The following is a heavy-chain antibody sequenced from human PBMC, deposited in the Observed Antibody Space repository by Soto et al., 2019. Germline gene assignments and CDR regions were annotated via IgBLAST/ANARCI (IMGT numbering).Heavy chain of an antibody. J-gene: IGHJ6*02. V-gene: IGHV4-59*01. CDR3: ARDGPTVHRRSYYCDGLDV. CDR1: GGSISGYN. Sequence: QLQLQESGPGLVKPSETLSLTCTVSGGSISGYNWSWIRQPPGQGLEWIGYSYYSGSTNYNPTLKRRVNISVDTSKNPFYMKLSSGTASDTAVYSCARDGPTVHRRSYYCDGLDVWGQGTMVTVSS. D-gene: IGHD1-1*01. CDR2: SYYSGST.